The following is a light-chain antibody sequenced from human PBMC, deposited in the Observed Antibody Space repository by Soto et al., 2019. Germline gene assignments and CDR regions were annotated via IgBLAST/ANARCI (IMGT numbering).Light chain of an antibody. J-gene: IGLJ2*01. CDR1: STDSRHYKD. CDR3: SSYAGSDNIL. V-gene: IGLV2-8*01. CDR2: EVN. Sequence: QSALTQPPSVSGSPGQSVTISCAGTSTDSRHYKDVSWYQQRPGKAPKLIIFEVNKRPSGVPDRFSGSKSGNTTSLSVSGLLAEDEADYFCSSYAGSDNILFCGGTKLTVL.